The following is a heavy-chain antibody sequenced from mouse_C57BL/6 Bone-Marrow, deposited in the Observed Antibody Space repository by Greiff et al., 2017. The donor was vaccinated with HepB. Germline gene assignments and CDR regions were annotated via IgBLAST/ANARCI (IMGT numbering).Heavy chain of an antibody. V-gene: IGHV1-22*01. CDR1: GYTFTDYN. CDR3: ASHPLYYYGSSYAMDY. CDR2: INPNNGGT. D-gene: IGHD1-1*01. Sequence: VQLKQSGPELVKPGASVKMSCKASGYTFTDYNMHWVKQSHGKSLEWIGYINPNNGGTSYNQKFKGKATLTVNKSSSTAYMELRSLTSEDSAVYYCASHPLYYYGSSYAMDYWGQGTSVTVSS. J-gene: IGHJ4*01.